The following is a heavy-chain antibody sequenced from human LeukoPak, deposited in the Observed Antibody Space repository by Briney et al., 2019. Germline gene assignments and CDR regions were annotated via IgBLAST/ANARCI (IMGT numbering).Heavy chain of an antibody. CDR2: IGGTGDNT. J-gene: IGHJ5*02. CDR3: AKDFRKGAS. V-gene: IGHV3-23*01. Sequence: GGSLRLSCAASGFTFSSPAMSWVRQAPGKGLEWVSGIGGTGDNTYYADSVKGRFTIARDNSKNTLYLKMNSLRGEDTALYYCAKDFRKGASWGQGTLVTVSS. CDR1: GFTFSSPA. D-gene: IGHD3-16*01.